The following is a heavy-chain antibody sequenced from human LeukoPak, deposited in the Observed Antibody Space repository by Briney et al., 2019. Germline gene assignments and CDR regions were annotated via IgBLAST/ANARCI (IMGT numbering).Heavy chain of an antibody. D-gene: IGHD3-22*01. CDR2: ISGSSRST. J-gene: IGHJ4*02. Sequence: GGSLRLSCAASGFTFHNNGMSWVRQAPGKGLEWVSAISGSSRSTYHAESVKGRFTISRDNSKNTLFLQMNSLRAEDTAVYYCAKDLSAYYDSSGYPTYWGQGTLVTVSS. CDR3: AKDLSAYYDSSGYPTY. V-gene: IGHV3-23*01. CDR1: GFTFHNNG.